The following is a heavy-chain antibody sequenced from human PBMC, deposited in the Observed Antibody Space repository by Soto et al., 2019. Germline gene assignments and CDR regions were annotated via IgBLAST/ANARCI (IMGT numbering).Heavy chain of an antibody. CDR3: ARNRRIAVEMDV. CDR2: IASRSNYI. D-gene: IGHD2-21*01. Sequence: GGSLRLSCVASGFTFSDYNMNWLRQTPGKGLEWVSSIASRSNYIYYADSLKGQFTVSRDNARNSLYLQVDNLRAEDTAVYYCARNRRIAVEMDVWGQGTTVTVSS. CDR1: GFTFSDYN. V-gene: IGHV3-21*01. J-gene: IGHJ6*02.